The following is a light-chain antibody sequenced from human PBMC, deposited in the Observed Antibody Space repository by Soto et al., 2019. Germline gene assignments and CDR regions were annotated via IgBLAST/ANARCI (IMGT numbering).Light chain of an antibody. CDR2: SAS. J-gene: IGKJ3*01. CDR1: QDIITW. CDR3: QQSDSSPFA. Sequence: DIQMSQSPSYVSASEGDRVTITCRASQDIITWLAWFQQTPGKAPRLLIYSASTLQRGFPSRFSGSGSGTEFTLTISRLQPEDLATYFCQQSDSSPFAFGPGTKVDV. V-gene: IGKV1-12*01.